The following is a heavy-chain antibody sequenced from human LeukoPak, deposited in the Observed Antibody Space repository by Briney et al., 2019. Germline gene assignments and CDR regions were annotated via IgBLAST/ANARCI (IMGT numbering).Heavy chain of an antibody. CDR2: ISYDGSNT. D-gene: IGHD2-15*01. Sequence: GGSLRLSCAASGFTFSNFGMHWVRQTPGKGLECVAVISYDGSNTYYADSVKGRFTISRDNSKSTLSLQSSSLGVEDTAVYYCAKERCSGSACYIFDSWGQGTLVIVSA. CDR3: AKERCSGSACYIFDS. J-gene: IGHJ4*02. CDR1: GFTFSNFG. V-gene: IGHV3-30*18.